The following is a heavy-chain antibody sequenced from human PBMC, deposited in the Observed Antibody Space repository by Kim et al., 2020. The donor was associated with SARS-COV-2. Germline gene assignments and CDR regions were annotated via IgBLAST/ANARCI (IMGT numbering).Heavy chain of an antibody. J-gene: IGHJ4*02. CDR2: ISYSGNS. V-gene: IGHV4-31*03. CDR1: GGSIRSGGKF. CDR3: ARGQPLDY. D-gene: IGHD2-2*01. Sequence: SETLSRTCSVSGGSIRSGGKFWTWIRQHPAKGLEWIGYISYSGNSHYSPSLRSRVSISLQTSENQFSLELTSVTAADTAVYYCARGQPLDYWGQGILVTASS.